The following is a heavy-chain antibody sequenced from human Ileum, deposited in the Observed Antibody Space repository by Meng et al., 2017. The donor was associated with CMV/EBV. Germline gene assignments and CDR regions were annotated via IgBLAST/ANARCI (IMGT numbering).Heavy chain of an antibody. Sequence: GESLKISCAASGITFSSYAMTWVRQAPGKGLEWVAVIYSDGGTTDYADSVKGRFTISRDNSKNTLYLQMNNLRAEDPAVYYCAREEGYTRPHYFDYWGQGTLVTVSS. CDR2: IYSDGGTT. D-gene: IGHD6-13*01. V-gene: IGHV3-23*03. J-gene: IGHJ4*02. CDR1: GITFSSYA. CDR3: AREEGYTRPHYFDY.